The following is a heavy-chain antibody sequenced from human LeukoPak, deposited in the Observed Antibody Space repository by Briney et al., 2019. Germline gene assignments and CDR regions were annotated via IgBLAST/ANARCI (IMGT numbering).Heavy chain of an antibody. V-gene: IGHV3-33*01. Sequence: GGSLRLSCAASGFTFSNYGMHRVRQAPGKGLEWVALIWYDGSNKYYADSVKGRFTISRDNSKNTLYLQMNSLRAEDTAVYYCAGSYYNVFDYWGQGTLVTVSS. J-gene: IGHJ4*02. CDR3: AGSYYNVFDY. CDR1: GFTFSNYG. CDR2: IWYDGSNK. D-gene: IGHD3-10*01.